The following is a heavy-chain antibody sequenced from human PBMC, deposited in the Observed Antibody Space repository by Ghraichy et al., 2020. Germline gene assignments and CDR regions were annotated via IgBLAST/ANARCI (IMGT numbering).Heavy chain of an antibody. Sequence: SETLSLTCAVYGGSFSDYYWNWIRQPPGMGLEWIGEINHSGDTNYNPSLKSRVAISVDTSKNQFSLRLRAVTAADTAIYYCARQKISQESDWFAPWGQGTLVTVSS. V-gene: IGHV4-34*01. CDR1: GGSFSDYY. CDR2: INHSGDT. CDR3: ARQKISQESDWFAP. D-gene: IGHD5-24*01. J-gene: IGHJ5*02.